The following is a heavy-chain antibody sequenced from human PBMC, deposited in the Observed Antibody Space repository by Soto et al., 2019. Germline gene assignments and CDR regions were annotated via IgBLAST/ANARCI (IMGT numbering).Heavy chain of an antibody. D-gene: IGHD3-10*01. J-gene: IGHJ4*02. CDR1: GGTFSSYA. CDR3: ARDKGRSYYYGSGSYDFDY. V-gene: IGHV1-69*01. Sequence: QVQLVQSGAEVKKPGSSVKVSCKASGGTFSSYAISWVRQAPGQGLEWMGGIIPIFGTANYAQKFQGRVTITADESTSTAYMELSSLRSEDTAVYYCARDKGRSYYYGSGSYDFDYWGQGTLVTVSS. CDR2: IIPIFGTA.